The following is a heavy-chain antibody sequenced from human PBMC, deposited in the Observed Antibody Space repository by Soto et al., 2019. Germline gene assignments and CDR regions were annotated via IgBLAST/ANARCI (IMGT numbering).Heavy chain of an antibody. CDR3: ANHVSYDFWSGYPSIGMDV. CDR2: ISYDGSNI. J-gene: IGHJ6*02. D-gene: IGHD3-3*01. CDR1: GFASSKYD. V-gene: IGHV3-30*18. Sequence: LRLSCAASGFASSKYDINWVRQAPGKGLEWVALISYDGSNIRFRDSVKGRFTISRDNSKNTLYLQMNSLGAEDTAVYYCANHVSYDFWSGYPSIGMDVWGQGTTVTVSS.